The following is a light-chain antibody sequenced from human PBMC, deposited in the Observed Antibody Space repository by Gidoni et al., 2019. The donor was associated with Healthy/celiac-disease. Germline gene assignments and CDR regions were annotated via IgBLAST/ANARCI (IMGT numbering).Light chain of an antibody. V-gene: IGKV3-15*01. CDR1: QSVSSN. Sequence: EIVMTQSPATLSLSPGERATLSCRASQSVSSNLAWYQQKPGQAPRLLIYAASTRATGIPARFSGSGSGTEFTLTISSLESEDFAVYYCQQYNNWPNTFGQGTKLEIK. CDR2: AAS. J-gene: IGKJ2*01. CDR3: QQYNNWPNT.